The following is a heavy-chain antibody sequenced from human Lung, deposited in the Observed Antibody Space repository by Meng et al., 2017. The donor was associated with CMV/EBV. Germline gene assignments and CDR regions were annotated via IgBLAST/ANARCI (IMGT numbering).Heavy chain of an antibody. CDR2: IYHNGST. Sequence: SXTLSLTCSVSGASINNKLYYWGWIRQPPGKGLEWIGNIYHNGSTYYSPSLKSRVTISVDTSKNHFSLRLSSVTAADTGVYYCARQKYIVVIPSGMGNNWFDPWGQGTXVTVSS. J-gene: IGHJ5*02. CDR3: ARQKYIVVIPSGMGNNWFDP. V-gene: IGHV4-39*01. CDR1: GASINNKLYY. D-gene: IGHD2-15*01.